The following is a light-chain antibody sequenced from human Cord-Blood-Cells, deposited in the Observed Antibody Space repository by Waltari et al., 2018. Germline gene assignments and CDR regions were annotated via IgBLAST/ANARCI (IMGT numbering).Light chain of an antibody. CDR1: SSDVGGYNY. Sequence: QSALTQPRSVSGSPGQSVTISCTGTSSDVGGYNYVSWYQQHPGKAPKLMIYDVSKRPPGLPDRFSGSKSGNTASLTISGLQAEDEADYYCCSYAGSYTWVFGGGTKLTVL. CDR3: CSYAGSYTWV. CDR2: DVS. J-gene: IGLJ3*02. V-gene: IGLV2-11*01.